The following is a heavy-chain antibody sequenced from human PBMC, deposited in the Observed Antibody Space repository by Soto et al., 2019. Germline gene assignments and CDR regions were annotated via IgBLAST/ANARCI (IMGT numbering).Heavy chain of an antibody. V-gene: IGHV5-51*01. CDR3: PRQFAERAVAGQDGMEV. Sequence: PGESLKISCKGSAYSFTSYWIGWVRQMPGKGLEWMAIIYPGDSDTRYSPSFQGQVTISADKSLSTAYLQWSSLKASDTAMYSCPRQFAERAVAGQDGMEVWRRGTRVAV. CDR1: AYSFTSYW. J-gene: IGHJ6*01. D-gene: IGHD6-19*01. CDR2: IYPGDSDT.